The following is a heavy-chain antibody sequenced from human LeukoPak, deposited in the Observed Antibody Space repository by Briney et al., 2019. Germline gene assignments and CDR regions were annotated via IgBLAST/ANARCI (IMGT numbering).Heavy chain of an antibody. Sequence: GGSLRLSCSASGFTFSNYAMHWVRQAPGKGLEYVSAISSNGGSTYYADSVKGRFTISRDNAKNSLYLQMNSLRAEDTAVYYCARNVLLGLFCFDYWGQGTLVTVSS. J-gene: IGHJ4*02. D-gene: IGHD3-10*01. CDR3: ARNVLLGLFCFDY. CDR2: ISSNGGST. V-gene: IGHV3-64*04. CDR1: GFTFSNYA.